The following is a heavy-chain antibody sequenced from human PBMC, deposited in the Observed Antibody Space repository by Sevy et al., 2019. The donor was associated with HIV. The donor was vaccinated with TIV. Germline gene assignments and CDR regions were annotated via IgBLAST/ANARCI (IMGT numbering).Heavy chain of an antibody. V-gene: IGHV3-48*02. J-gene: IGHJ4*02. D-gene: IGHD2-15*01. Sequence: GGSLRLSCAASGFTFSSYSMNWVRQAPGKGLEWVSYISSSSTIYYADSVKGRFTISRDNAKNSLYLQMNSLRDEDTAVYYCARNSGGRSSPTTLDYWGQGTLVTVSS. CDR2: ISSSSTI. CDR1: GFTFSSYS. CDR3: ARNSGGRSSPTTLDY.